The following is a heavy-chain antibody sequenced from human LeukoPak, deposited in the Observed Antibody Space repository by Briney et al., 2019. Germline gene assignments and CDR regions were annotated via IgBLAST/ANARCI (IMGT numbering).Heavy chain of an antibody. CDR1: GFTFSNYW. CDR2: IKQDGSEE. J-gene: IGHJ4*02. Sequence: PGGSLRLSCAASGFTFSNYWMSWVRQAPGKGLEWVAKIKQDGSEEYYVDSVKGRFTISRDNAKNSLFLQMNSLRVEDTAMYYCARGGSYPGCWGQGTLVTVSS. V-gene: IGHV3-7*03. CDR3: ARGGSYPGC. D-gene: IGHD1-26*01.